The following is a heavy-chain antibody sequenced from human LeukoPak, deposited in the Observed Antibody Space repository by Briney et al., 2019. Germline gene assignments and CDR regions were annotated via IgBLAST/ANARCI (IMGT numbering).Heavy chain of an antibody. CDR3: VLFGIAAAGTVEDY. CDR2: IYHSGST. V-gene: IGHV4-4*02. J-gene: IGHJ4*02. Sequence: SRTLCLSCAVSVVAISSVNTGGVGRAPPRGRVWWRGEIYHSGSTNYTPSLKSGVTIPVDKSKHQLSLKLSSVTAADTAVYYCVLFGIAAAGTVEDYWGQGTLCTVSS. D-gene: IGHD6-13*01. CDR1: VVAISSVNT.